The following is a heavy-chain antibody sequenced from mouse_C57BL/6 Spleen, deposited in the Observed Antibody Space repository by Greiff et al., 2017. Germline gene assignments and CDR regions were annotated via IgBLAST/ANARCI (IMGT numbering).Heavy chain of an antibody. Sequence: QVQLQQPGAELVKPGASVKLSCKASGYTFTSYWMHWVKQRPGQGLEWIGMIHPNSGSTNYNEKFKSKATLTVDKSSSTAYMQRSSLTSEDSAVYCCARGPGRGAMDYWGQGTSVTVSS. CDR2: IHPNSGST. CDR1: GYTFTSYW. D-gene: IGHD3-3*01. CDR3: ARGPGRGAMDY. V-gene: IGHV1-64*01. J-gene: IGHJ4*01.